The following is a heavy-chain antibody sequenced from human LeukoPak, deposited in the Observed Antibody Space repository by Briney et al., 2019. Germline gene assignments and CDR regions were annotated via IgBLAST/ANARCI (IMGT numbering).Heavy chain of an antibody. CDR2: IYYSGST. CDR3: AREKVGGSMVWGAYRNNWFDP. Sequence: SETLSLTCTVSGGSISSYYWSWIRQPPGKGLEWIGYIYYSGSTNYNPSLKSRVTISVDTSKNQFSLKLSSVTAADTAVYYCAREKVGGSMVWGAYRNNWFDPWGQGTLVTVSS. CDR1: GGSISSYY. D-gene: IGHD3-10*01. J-gene: IGHJ5*02. V-gene: IGHV4-59*12.